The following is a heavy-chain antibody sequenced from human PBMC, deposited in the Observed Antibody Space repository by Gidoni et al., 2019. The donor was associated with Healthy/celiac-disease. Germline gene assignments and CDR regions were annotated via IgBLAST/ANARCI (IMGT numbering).Heavy chain of an antibody. Sequence: QVQVVQSGAEVEKPGSSVKVSCTASGGTFSSYAISWVRQAPGQGLEWMGGIIPIFGTANYAQKFQGRVTITADESTSTAYMELSSLRSEDTAVYYCATFDYSTPLYGMDVWGQGTTVTVSS. D-gene: IGHD4-4*01. CDR1: GGTFSSYA. CDR3: ATFDYSTPLYGMDV. J-gene: IGHJ6*02. CDR2: IIPIFGTA. V-gene: IGHV1-69*01.